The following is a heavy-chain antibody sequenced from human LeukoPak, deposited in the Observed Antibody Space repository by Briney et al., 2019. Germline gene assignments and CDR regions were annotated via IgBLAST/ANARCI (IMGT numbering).Heavy chain of an antibody. V-gene: IGHV1-2*06. CDR2: INPNSGGT. CDR3: ARVSMVVTLNWFDP. D-gene: IGHD4-23*01. Sequence: GASVKVSCKASGYTFTGYYMHWVRQAPGQGLEWMGRINPNSGGTNYAQKFQGRVTMTRDTSISTAYMELSRLRSDDTAVYYCARVSMVVTLNWFDPWGQGTLVTVSS. CDR1: GYTFTGYY. J-gene: IGHJ5*02.